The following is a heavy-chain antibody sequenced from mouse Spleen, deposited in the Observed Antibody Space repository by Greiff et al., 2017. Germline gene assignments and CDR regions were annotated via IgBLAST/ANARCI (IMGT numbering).Heavy chain of an antibody. CDR2: IDPSDSYT. CDR1: GYTFTSYW. V-gene: IGHV1-50*01. D-gene: IGHD1-1*01. J-gene: IGHJ1*03. CDR3: YYYGSTPYFDV. Sequence: VQLQQPGAELVKPGASVKLSCKASGYTFTSYWMQWVKQRPGQGLEWIGEIDPSDSYTNYNQKFKGKATLTVDTSSSTAYMQLSSLTSEDSAVYYCYYYGSTPYFDVWGTGTTVTVSS.